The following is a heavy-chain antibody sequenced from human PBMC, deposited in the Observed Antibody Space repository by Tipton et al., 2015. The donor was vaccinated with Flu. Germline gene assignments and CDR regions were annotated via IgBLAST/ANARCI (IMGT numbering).Heavy chain of an antibody. CDR2: IHYTGNT. CDR3: ARDYYDSRHDAFDL. CDR1: GGSISGYY. V-gene: IGHV4-59*01. Sequence: TLSLTCTVSGGSISGYYWTWIRLPAGKGLECIGYIHYTGNTNYNPSLKSRVTISVDTSNNHFSLTLSSVTAADTAVYYCARDYYDSRHDAFDLWGQGIMVTVSS. D-gene: IGHD3-22*01. J-gene: IGHJ3*01.